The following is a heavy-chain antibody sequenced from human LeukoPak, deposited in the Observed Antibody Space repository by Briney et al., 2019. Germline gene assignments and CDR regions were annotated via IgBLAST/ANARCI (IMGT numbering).Heavy chain of an antibody. CDR1: GFTFSSYS. V-gene: IGHV3-21*01. CDR3: ARDLGYYYDSSGYYYTD. CDR2: ISSSSSYI. J-gene: IGHJ4*02. Sequence: PGGSLRLSCAASGFTFSSYSMNWVRQAPGKGLEWVSSISSSSSYIYYADSVKGRFTISRDNAKNSLCLQMNSLRAEDTAVYYCARDLGYYYDSSGYYYTDWGQGTLVTVSS. D-gene: IGHD3-22*01.